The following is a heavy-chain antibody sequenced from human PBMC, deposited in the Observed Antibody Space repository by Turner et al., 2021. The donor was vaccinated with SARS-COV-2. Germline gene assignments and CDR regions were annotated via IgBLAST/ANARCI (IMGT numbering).Heavy chain of an antibody. D-gene: IGHD6-13*01. J-gene: IGHJ6*02. CDR2: IDSVGST. V-gene: IGHV3-53*02. CDR1: GLSVSSNY. CDR3: ARDLGTYCVDV. Sequence: EVQLVETGGGLIQPGGSVILSCAASGLSVSSNYMNGVRQAPGKWLEWVSVIDSVGSTYYAYSVDSRFTISRDNSNNTLYLQMNSLRSDDTAFSYCARDLGTYCVDVWGQGTTVTVSS.